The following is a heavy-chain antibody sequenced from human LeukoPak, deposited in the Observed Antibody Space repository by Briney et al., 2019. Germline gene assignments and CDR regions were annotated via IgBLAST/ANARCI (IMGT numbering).Heavy chain of an antibody. V-gene: IGHV1-69*05. D-gene: IGHD3-3*01. CDR2: IIPIFGTA. CDR3: ARALWSGYTFDI. CDR1: GYTFNGFY. Sequence: SVTVSCKASGYTFNGFYIHWVRQAPGQGLEWMGGIIPIFGTANYAQKFQGRVTITTDESTSTAYMELSSLRSEDTAVYYCARALWSGYTFDIWGQGTMVTVSS. J-gene: IGHJ3*02.